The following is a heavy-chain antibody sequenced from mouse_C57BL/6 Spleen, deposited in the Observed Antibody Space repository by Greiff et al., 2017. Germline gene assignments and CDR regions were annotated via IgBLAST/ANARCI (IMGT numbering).Heavy chain of an antibody. V-gene: IGHV3-6*01. CDR1: GYSITSGYY. CDR2: ISYDGSN. Sequence: EVKVEESGPGLVKPSPSLSLTCSVTGYSITSGYYWNWIRQFPGNKLEWMGYISYDGSNNYNPSLKNRISITRDTSTNQFFLKLNSVTTEDTATYYCAQGLYDYDGTWFAYWGQGTLVTVSA. J-gene: IGHJ3*01. D-gene: IGHD2-4*01. CDR3: AQGLYDYDGTWFAY.